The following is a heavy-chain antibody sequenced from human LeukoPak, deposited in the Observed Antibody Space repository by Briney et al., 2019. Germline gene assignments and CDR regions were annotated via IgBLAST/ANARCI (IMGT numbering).Heavy chain of an antibody. D-gene: IGHD4-11*01. CDR1: GYSISSGYY. CDR2: IYHSGST. CDR3: ASRVTVTNAFDI. J-gene: IGHJ3*02. Sequence: PSETLSLTXAVSGYSISSGYYWGWIRPPPGKRLEWIGSIYHSGSTYYNPSLKSRVTISVDTSKNQFSLKLSSVTAADTAVYYCASRVTVTNAFDIWGQGTMVTVSS. V-gene: IGHV4-38-2*01.